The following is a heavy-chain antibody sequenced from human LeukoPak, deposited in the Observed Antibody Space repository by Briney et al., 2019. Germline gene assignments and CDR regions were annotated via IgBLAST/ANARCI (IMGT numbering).Heavy chain of an antibody. Sequence: GGSLRLSCAASGFSFSNYGMHWVRQAPGKGLEWVAFIRYDGSNKYYADSVKGRFTISRDNSKNTLYLQMNSLRAEDTAVYYCARDDETYYDFWGQGALVTVSS. CDR3: ARDDETYYDF. CDR2: IRYDGSNK. J-gene: IGHJ4*02. D-gene: IGHD3-3*01. V-gene: IGHV3-30*02. CDR1: GFSFSNYG.